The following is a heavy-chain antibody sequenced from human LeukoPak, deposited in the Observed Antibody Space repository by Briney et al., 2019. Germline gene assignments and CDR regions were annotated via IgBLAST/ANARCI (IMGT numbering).Heavy chain of an antibody. V-gene: IGHV3-33*01. Sequence: GVYLRCYCSASGFTFSSYGMHRVGQAPGKGLVGVAVIWYDGSNNYYADPVKGRFTISRAKSKTKLYLQMISLRAEAAAVYSCASHVRAAAGQFDAFDIWGEGTMVTVSS. J-gene: IGHJ3*02. CDR3: ASHVRAAAGQFDAFDI. CDR2: IWYDGSNN. CDR1: GFTFSSYG. D-gene: IGHD6-13*01.